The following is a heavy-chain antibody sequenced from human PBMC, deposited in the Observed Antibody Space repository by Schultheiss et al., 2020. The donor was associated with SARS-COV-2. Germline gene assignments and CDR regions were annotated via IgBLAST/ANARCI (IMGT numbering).Heavy chain of an antibody. J-gene: IGHJ4*02. CDR2: IYTSGST. CDR3: ARVGGSSTATEYYFDY. Sequence: SQTLSLTCTVSGGSISSYYWSWIRQPAGKGLEWIGRIYTSGSTNYNPSLKSRVTMSVDTSKNQFSLKLSSVTAADTAVYYCARVGGSSTATEYYFDYWGQGTLVTVSS. D-gene: IGHD2-2*01. V-gene: IGHV4-4*07. CDR1: GGSISSYY.